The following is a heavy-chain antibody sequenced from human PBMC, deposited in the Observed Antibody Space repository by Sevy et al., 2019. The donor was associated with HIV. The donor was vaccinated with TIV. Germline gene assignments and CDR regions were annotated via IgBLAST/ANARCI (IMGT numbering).Heavy chain of an antibody. CDR2: IGLSGDT. Sequence: GGSLRLSCAATAFTFSSYDMHWVRQVAGKGLEWVSSIGLSGDTYFAGSVKGRFTISRDNVKNYLYLQMSSLRAGDTAVYYSALVTAADAFGVWGQGTFVSVSS. V-gene: IGHV3-13*01. J-gene: IGHJ3*01. D-gene: IGHD6-13*01. CDR3: ALVTAADAFGV. CDR1: AFTFSSYD.